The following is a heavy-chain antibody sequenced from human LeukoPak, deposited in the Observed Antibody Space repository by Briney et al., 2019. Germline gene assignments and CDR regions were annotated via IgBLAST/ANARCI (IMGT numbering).Heavy chain of an antibody. CDR3: ARERTGFDY. D-gene: IGHD3/OR15-3a*01. J-gene: IGHJ4*02. CDR2: ISYDGSNK. V-gene: IGHV3-30-3*01. Sequence: GRSLRLSCAASGFTFSSYAMHWVRPAPGKGLEWVAVISYDGSNKYYADSVKGRFTISRDNSKNTLYLQMNSLRAEDTAVYYCARERTGFDYWGQGTLVTVSS. CDR1: GFTFSSYA.